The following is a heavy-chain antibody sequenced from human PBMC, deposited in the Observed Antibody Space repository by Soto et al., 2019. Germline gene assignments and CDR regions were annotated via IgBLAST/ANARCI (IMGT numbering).Heavy chain of an antibody. Sequence: GGSLRLSCAASGFTFSSYAMSWVLQAPGKGLESVSTISGSGGNAYYADSVKGRFTISRDNSKNTLHLQMNSLRADDTAVYYCAKDGASGSYPPYYYYGMDVWGQGTTVTVSS. D-gene: IGHD1-26*01. CDR2: ISGSGGNA. CDR1: GFTFSSYA. J-gene: IGHJ6*02. CDR3: AKDGASGSYPPYYYYGMDV. V-gene: IGHV3-23*01.